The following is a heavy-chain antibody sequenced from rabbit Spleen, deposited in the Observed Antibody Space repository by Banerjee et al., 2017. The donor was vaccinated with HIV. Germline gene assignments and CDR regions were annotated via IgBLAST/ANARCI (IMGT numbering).Heavy chain of an antibody. V-gene: IGHV1S43*01. Sequence: QEQLEESGGGLVKPGGTLTLTCKASGFDLSQNYVMCWVRQAPGKGLEWIGCIGSNSGNTYYASWAKGRFTISTSTSLNTVTLQLNSLTAADTATYFCGRDLAAWNSGSYAFNLWGPGTLVTVS. CDR1: GFDLSQNYV. D-gene: IGHD1-1*01. CDR3: GRDLAAWNSGSYAFNL. CDR2: IGSNSGNT. J-gene: IGHJ4*01.